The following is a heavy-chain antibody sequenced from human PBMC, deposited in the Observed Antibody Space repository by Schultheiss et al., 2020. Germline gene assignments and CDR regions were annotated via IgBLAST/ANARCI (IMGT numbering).Heavy chain of an antibody. Sequence: GESLKISCAASGFTFDDYGMSWVRQAPGKGLEWVSRINSDGSGRSYADSVKGRFTISRDNAKNTLYLQMNSLRAEDTAVYYCARVKAVAASDIVGYYYGMDVWGQGTTVTVSS. CDR2: INSDGSGR. J-gene: IGHJ6*02. CDR3: ARVKAVAASDIVGYYYGMDV. D-gene: IGHD6-19*01. V-gene: IGHV3-74*01. CDR1: GFTFDDYG.